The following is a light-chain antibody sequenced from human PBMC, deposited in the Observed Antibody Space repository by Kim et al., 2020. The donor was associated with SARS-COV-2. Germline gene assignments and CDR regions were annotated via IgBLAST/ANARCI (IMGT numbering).Light chain of an antibody. CDR1: SGSIASNY. CDR3: QSYDSSNVV. J-gene: IGLJ2*01. V-gene: IGLV6-57*04. Sequence: NFMLTQPHSVSESPGKTVTISCTRSSGSIASNYVQWYQQRPGSAPTTVIYEDNQRPSGVPDRFSGSIDSSSNSVSLTISGLKTEDEADYYCQSYDSSNVVFGGGTQLTVL. CDR2: EDN.